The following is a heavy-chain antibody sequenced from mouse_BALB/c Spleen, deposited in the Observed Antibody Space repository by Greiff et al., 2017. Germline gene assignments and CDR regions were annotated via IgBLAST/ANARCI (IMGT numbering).Heavy chain of an antibody. CDR3: TRTTVVATNLDY. J-gene: IGHJ2*01. CDR1: GYTFTSYW. D-gene: IGHD1-1*01. V-gene: IGHV1-5*01. Sequence: VQLQQSGTVLARPGASVKMSCKASGYTFTSYWMHWVKQRPGQGLEWIGAIYPGNSDTSYNQKFKGKAKLTAVTSTSTAYMELSSLTNEDSAVYYCTRTTVVATNLDYWGQGTTLTVSS. CDR2: IYPGNSDT.